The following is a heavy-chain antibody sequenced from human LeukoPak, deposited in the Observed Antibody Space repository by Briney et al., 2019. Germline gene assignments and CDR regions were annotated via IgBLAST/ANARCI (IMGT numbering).Heavy chain of an antibody. CDR3: ARDNDYDSSGYYRTPYFYH. CDR1: GGSFSGYY. J-gene: IGHJ4*02. Sequence: PSETLSLTCAVYGGSFSGYYWSWIRQPPGKGLEWIGEINHSGSTNYNPSLKSRVTISVDTSKDQFSLKLSSVTAADTAVYYCARDNDYDSSGYYRTPYFYHWGQGTLVTVSS. D-gene: IGHD3-22*01. V-gene: IGHV4-34*01. CDR2: INHSGST.